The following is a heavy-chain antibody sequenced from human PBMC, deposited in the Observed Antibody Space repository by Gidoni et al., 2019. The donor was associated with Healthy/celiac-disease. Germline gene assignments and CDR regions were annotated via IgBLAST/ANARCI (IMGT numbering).Heavy chain of an antibody. D-gene: IGHD4-17*01. CDR1: GCSISSSSYY. J-gene: IGHJ4*02. CDR2: SYYSGSS. Sequence: QLQLQESGPGLVKPSETLSLTCTVPGCSISSSSYYWGWIRQPPGKGLEWIGSSYYSGSSYYNPSLKSRVTISVDTSKNQFSLKLSSVTAADTAVYYCARGGANDYGDYVPDYWGQGTLVTVSS. V-gene: IGHV4-39*01. CDR3: ARGGANDYGDYVPDY.